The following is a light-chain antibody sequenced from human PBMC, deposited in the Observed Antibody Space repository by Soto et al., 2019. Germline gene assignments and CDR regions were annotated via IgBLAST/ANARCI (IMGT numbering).Light chain of an antibody. V-gene: IGKV3-20*01. CDR2: GAS. Sequence: EIVLTQSPGTLSLSPGERATLSCRASQSISSSYLAWYQQKPGQAPRLLIYGASSRATGIPDRFSGSGSGTDFTLTISRLEPEDFAVYYYQQDDYSLLTFGGGTKVEIK. J-gene: IGKJ4*01. CDR3: QQDDYSLLT. CDR1: QSISSSY.